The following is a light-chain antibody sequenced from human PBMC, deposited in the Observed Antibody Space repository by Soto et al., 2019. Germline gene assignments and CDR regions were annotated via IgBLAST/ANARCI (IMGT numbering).Light chain of an antibody. V-gene: IGKV3-11*01. CDR1: QSVGTS. CDR2: ESS. J-gene: IGKJ4*01. CDR3: QQRGVWPLT. Sequence: IVFTQSPATLSLSPGYRATPSCRASQSVGTSLAWYQQKSGQAPSLLFYESSNRATYIPARFSASGSGTDFTLTISGLEPEDFAVYYCQQRGVWPLTFGRGTKVDIK.